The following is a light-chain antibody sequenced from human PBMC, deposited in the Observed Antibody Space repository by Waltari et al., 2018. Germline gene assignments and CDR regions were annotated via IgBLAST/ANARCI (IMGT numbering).Light chain of an antibody. Sequence: DIQMTQSPSSLSASVGDRVTITCRANQTISHYLNGYQQNPGKAPKLLIYATSTLQSGVPSRFSGSESGADFTLTISSLQPEDFATYYCQQSNSMPRTFGQGTKVEIK. V-gene: IGKV1-39*01. CDR2: ATS. J-gene: IGKJ1*01. CDR3: QQSNSMPRT. CDR1: QTISHY.